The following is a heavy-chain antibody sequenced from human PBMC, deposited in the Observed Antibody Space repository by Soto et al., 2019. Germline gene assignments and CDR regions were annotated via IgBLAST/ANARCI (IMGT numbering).Heavy chain of an antibody. J-gene: IGHJ4*02. CDR3: ATPPDSSGWYS. D-gene: IGHD6-13*01. CDR1: GFTFSSYW. Sequence: EVQLVESGGGLVQPGGSLRLSCAASGFTFSSYWMTWVRHAQGKGLEWVANIKQDGSEKYYVDSVKGRFTISRDNAKDSLFLQMNSLRAEDMAVYYCATPPDSSGWYSWGQGTLVTVSS. CDR2: IKQDGSEK. V-gene: IGHV3-7*02.